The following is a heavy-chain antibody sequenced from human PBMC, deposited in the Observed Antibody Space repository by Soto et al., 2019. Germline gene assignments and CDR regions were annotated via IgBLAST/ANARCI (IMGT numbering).Heavy chain of an antibody. Sequence: LRLSCAASGFTFSSYSMNWVRQAPGKGLEWVSSISSSSSYIYYADSVKGRFTISRDNAKNSLYLQMNSLRAEDTAVYYCARDPVVTAYHDAFDIWGQGTMVTVSS. V-gene: IGHV3-21*01. D-gene: IGHD2-21*02. CDR2: ISSSSSYI. CDR3: ARDPVVTAYHDAFDI. CDR1: GFTFSSYS. J-gene: IGHJ3*02.